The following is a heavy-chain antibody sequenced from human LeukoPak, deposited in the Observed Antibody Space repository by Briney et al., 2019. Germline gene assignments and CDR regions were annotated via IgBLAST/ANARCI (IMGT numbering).Heavy chain of an antibody. D-gene: IGHD6-13*01. V-gene: IGHV1-8*01. J-gene: IGHJ6*02. Sequence: GASVKGSCKASGYTFTSYDINWVRHATGQGLEWMGWMNPNSGNTGYAQKFQGRVTMTRNTSISTAYMELSSLRSEDTAVYYCARGHHRAAAGTRRVGYYYYGMDVWGQGTTVTVSS. CDR2: MNPNSGNT. CDR3: ARGHHRAAAGTRRVGYYYYGMDV. CDR1: GYTFTSYD.